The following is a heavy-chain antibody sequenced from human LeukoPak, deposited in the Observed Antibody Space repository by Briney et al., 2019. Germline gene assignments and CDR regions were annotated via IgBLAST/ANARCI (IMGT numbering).Heavy chain of an antibody. J-gene: IGHJ4*02. CDR1: GFTFSTYG. Sequence: GGSLRLSCAASGFTFSTYGMHWVRQAPGKGLEWVAVIWNDGSNKYYGDSVKGRFTISRDNSKNTLYLQMNSLRAEDTAVYYCAKSRRWLQFSDYWGQGTLVTVSS. V-gene: IGHV3-33*06. CDR3: AKSRRWLQFSDY. D-gene: IGHD5-24*01. CDR2: IWNDGSNK.